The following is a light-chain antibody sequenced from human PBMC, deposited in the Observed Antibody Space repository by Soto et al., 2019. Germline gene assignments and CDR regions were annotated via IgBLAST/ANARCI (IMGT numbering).Light chain of an antibody. V-gene: IGLV1-40*01. CDR2: GNT. CDR1: SSNIGAGYD. CDR3: QSYDSSLHVV. J-gene: IGLJ2*01. Sequence: QSVLSQPPSVSGAPGQSVTISCTGSSSNIGAGYDVHWYQQFPGTTPKFLIYGNTNRPSGVPDRFSASKSGTSASLDITGLQAEDEAEYFCQSYDSSLHVVFGGGNQVTVL.